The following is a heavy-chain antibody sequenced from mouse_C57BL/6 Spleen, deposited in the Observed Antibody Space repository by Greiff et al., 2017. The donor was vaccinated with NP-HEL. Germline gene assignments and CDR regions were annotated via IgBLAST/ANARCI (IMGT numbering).Heavy chain of an antibody. V-gene: IGHV1-50*01. CDR2: IDPSDSYT. J-gene: IGHJ3*01. CDR1: GYTFTSYW. CDR3: ARRGGSGTWTWFAY. D-gene: IGHD3-2*02. Sequence: VQLQQPGAELVKPGASVKLSCKASGYTFTSYWMQWVKQRPGQGLEWIGEIDPSDSYTNYNQKFKGKATLTVDTSSSTAYMQLSSLTSEDSAVYYCARRGGSGTWTWFAYWGQGTLVTVSA.